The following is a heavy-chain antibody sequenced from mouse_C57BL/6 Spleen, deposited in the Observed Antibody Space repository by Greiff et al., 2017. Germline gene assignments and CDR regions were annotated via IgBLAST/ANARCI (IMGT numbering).Heavy chain of an antibody. Sequence: EVMLVESGAELVRPGASVKLSCTASGFNIKDYYMHWVKQRPEQGLEWIGRIDPEDGDTESAPKFQGKATMTADTSSNTAYLQLSSLTSEDTAVYYCTTGRWLLRFAYWGQGTLVTVSA. J-gene: IGHJ3*01. CDR2: IDPEDGDT. D-gene: IGHD2-3*01. V-gene: IGHV14-1*01. CDR1: GFNIKDYY. CDR3: TTGRWLLRFAY.